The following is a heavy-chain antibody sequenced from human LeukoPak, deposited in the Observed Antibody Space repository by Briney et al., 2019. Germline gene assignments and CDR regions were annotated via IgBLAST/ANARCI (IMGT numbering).Heavy chain of an antibody. CDR3: AKDRVIGVTTFDY. V-gene: IGHV3-23*01. CDR1: GFTFSNYA. D-gene: IGHD2-21*02. J-gene: IGHJ4*02. Sequence: GGSLRLSCTASGFTFSNYAMSWVRQAPGKGLEWVSGLSGSGGSTYYTDSVKGRFTISRDSSKNTLYLQMNSLRAEDTAVYYCAKDRVIGVTTFDYWGQGTLVTVSS. CDR2: LSGSGGST.